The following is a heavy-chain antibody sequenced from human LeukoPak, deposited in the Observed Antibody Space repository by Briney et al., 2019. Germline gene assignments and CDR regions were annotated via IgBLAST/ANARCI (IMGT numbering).Heavy chain of an antibody. CDR2: IYYSGST. V-gene: IGHV4-39*07. Sequence: SETLSLTCTVSGGSISSSSYYWGWIRQPPGKGLEWIGSIYYSGSTYYNPSLKSRVTISVDTSKNQFSLKLSSVTAADTAVYYCARGGDCGIVGATAVDYWGQGTLVTVSS. J-gene: IGHJ4*02. D-gene: IGHD1-26*01. CDR3: ARGGDCGIVGATAVDY. CDR1: GGSISSSSYY.